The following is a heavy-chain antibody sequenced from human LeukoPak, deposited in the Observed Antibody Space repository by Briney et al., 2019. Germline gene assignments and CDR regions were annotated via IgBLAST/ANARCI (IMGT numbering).Heavy chain of an antibody. Sequence: GGSLRLYCAASGFTFSSYSMNWVRQAPGKGLEWVSSISSSSSYIYYADSVKGRFTISRDNAKNSLYLQMNSLRAEDTAVYYCARDLLPVAVNPFDYWGQGTLVTVSS. CDR1: GFTFSSYS. V-gene: IGHV3-21*01. CDR2: ISSSSSYI. D-gene: IGHD6-19*01. CDR3: ARDLLPVAVNPFDY. J-gene: IGHJ4*02.